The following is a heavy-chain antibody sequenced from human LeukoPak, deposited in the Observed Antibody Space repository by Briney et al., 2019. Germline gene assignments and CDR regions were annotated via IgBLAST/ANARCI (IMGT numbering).Heavy chain of an antibody. CDR2: ISSSGYTI. D-gene: IGHD2-2*01. V-gene: IGHV3-48*03. CDR1: GFTFSHCE. J-gene: IGHJ4*02. Sequence: GGSLRLSCEASGFTFSHCEMNWVRQAPGKGLEWVSNISSSGYTIYYADSVKGRFTISRDNAKNSLYLQMNSLSAEDTAVYYCAREDCSSTSCYDPSVSDYWGQGTLVTVSS. CDR3: AREDCSSTSCYDPSVSDY.